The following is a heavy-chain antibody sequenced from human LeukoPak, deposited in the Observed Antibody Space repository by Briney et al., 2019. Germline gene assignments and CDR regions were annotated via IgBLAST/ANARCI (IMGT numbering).Heavy chain of an antibody. Sequence: GGSLRLSCAASGFTFSSFAMSWVRQAPGEGLEWVSAMSGSGGMTYSADSVKGRFTISRDNSHNTLYLQMNSLHSEDTAVYYCAKDLGLQVGASPFDYWGQGTLVTVSS. J-gene: IGHJ4*02. V-gene: IGHV3-23*01. CDR3: AKDLGLQVGASPFDY. CDR1: GFTFSSFA. D-gene: IGHD1-26*01. CDR2: MSGSGGMT.